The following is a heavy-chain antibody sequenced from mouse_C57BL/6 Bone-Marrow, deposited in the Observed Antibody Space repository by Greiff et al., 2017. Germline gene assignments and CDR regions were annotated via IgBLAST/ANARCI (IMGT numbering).Heavy chain of an antibody. CDR2: INPSSGYT. CDR3: ARSYSYYAMDY. V-gene: IGHV1-4*01. CDR1: GYTFTSYT. Sequence: VQLQQSGAELARPGASVKMSCKASGYTFTSYTMHWVKQRPGQGLEWIGYINPSSGYTTYNQKFKDKATLTADKSSSTAYMQLSSLTSEYSAVYYCARSYSYYAMDYWGQGTSVTVSA. D-gene: IGHD1-1*01. J-gene: IGHJ4*01.